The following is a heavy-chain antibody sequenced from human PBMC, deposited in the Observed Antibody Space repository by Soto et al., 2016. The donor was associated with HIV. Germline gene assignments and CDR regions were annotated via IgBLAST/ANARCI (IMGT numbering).Heavy chain of an antibody. Sequence: EVQLLESGGGLVQPGGSLRLSCAASKFTFSTYAMSWVRQAPGKGLEWVSTISNSGGTTYYADSVKGRFTISRDNSKNTLYLQMNSLRADDTAVYYCTKDRGTMVRGVTLYYYYYGMDVWGQGTDSHRLL. V-gene: IGHV3-23*01. CDR1: KFTFSTYA. CDR2: ISNSGGTT. CDR3: TKDRGTMVRGVTLYYYYYGMDV. D-gene: IGHD3-10*01. J-gene: IGHJ6*02.